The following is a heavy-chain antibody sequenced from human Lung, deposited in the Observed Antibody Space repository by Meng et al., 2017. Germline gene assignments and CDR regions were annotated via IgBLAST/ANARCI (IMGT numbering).Heavy chain of an antibody. V-gene: IGHV3-23*01. CDR2: LSGGGFTT. Sequence: LESGGGCVAPGGSLILSLAASGFSFSSYAMSWVRHAPGKGLEWVSALSGGGFTTYYADSVKGRFAISRHNSKNTLYLQMNSLRAEDTALYYCAKYSYGLGDYLDYWGQGALVTVSS. D-gene: IGHD3-10*01. CDR3: AKYSYGLGDYLDY. CDR1: GFSFSSYA. J-gene: IGHJ4*02.